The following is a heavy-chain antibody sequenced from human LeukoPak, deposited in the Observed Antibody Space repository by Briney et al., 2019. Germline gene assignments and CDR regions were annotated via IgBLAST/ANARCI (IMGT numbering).Heavy chain of an antibody. J-gene: IGHJ4*02. V-gene: IGHV1-46*01. CDR3: AAAASPWYFDY. CDR1: GYTFTSYY. D-gene: IGHD6-13*01. CDR2: INPSGGST. Sequence: GASVKVSCKASGYTFTSYYMHWVRQAPGQGLEWMGIINPSGGSTGYAQKFQGRVTMTRDTSTSTVYTELSRLRSEVTAVYYCAAAASPWYFDYWGQGTLVTVSS.